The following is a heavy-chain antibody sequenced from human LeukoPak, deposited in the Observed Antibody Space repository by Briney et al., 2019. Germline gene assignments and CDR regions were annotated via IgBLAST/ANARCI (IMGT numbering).Heavy chain of an antibody. J-gene: IGHJ4*02. CDR1: GGTFSSYA. V-gene: IGHV1-69*04. Sequence: SVKVSCKSSGGTFSSYAISWVRQAPGQGLEWMGRIIPIVGVGNYAQKFQGRVTITADRSTSTVYMDLSSLRSEDTAMSYCARDPHYYDSSGYVWGQGTLVTVSS. D-gene: IGHD3-22*01. CDR3: ARDPHYYDSSGYV. CDR2: IIPIVGVG.